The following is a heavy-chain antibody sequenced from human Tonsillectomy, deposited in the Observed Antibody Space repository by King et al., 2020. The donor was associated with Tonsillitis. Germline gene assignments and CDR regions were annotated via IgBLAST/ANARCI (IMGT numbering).Heavy chain of an antibody. J-gene: IGHJ4*02. CDR2: IYYSGST. CDR1: GASISSYF. CDR3: ARAYYGSASYVDF. V-gene: IGHV4-59*01. D-gene: IGHD3-10*01. Sequence: QLQESGPGLVKPSETLSLTCTVSGASISSYFWSWIRQPPGKGLEWIGYIYYSGSTNYNPSLKSRVTISVDTAKNQFSLKLSSVTAADPAVYYCARAYYGSASYVDFWGQGTLVTVSS.